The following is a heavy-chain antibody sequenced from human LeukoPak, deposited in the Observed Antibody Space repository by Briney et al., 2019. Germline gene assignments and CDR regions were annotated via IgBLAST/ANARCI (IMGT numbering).Heavy chain of an antibody. CDR3: VRDLWDSNNWRLFDS. CDR2: ATSVGTVT. D-gene: IGHD6-13*01. CDR1: GFTFSTHW. J-gene: IGHJ4*02. V-gene: IGHV3-74*01. Sequence: GGSLRLSCAASGFTFSTHWMHWVRQVPGKGLVWVSRATSVGTVTNYADSVKGRFTISRGNAKNTLYLQMNSLRDEDTAVYYCVRDLWDSNNWRLFDSWGQGTLVTVPS.